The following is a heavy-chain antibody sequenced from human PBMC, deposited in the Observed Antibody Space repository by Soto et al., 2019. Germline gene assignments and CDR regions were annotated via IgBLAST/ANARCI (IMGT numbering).Heavy chain of an antibody. V-gene: IGHV4-39*01. CDR1: GGSFSITNYY. CDR3: VSQVPGIANYFAY. J-gene: IGHJ4*02. D-gene: IGHD2-21*01. CDR2: VYNSGIT. Sequence: SETLSLTCPVSGGSFSITNYYWGWIRQPPGKGLEWIGSVYNSGITYYNPSLKSRAPISVDTSKKQFSLDLSSVTAADTAVYYCVSQVPGIANYFAYWGQGALVPVSP.